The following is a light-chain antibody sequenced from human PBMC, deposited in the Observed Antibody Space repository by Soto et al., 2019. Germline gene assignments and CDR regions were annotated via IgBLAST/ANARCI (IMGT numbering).Light chain of an antibody. Sequence: DIRMTQSPSSLSASVGDRVMITCRARQTISTYLNWYQQKPGTAPKLLIYDASTLQSGVSSRFRGSGSGTDFTLNISNLQPENLATFYCQQSLSRPMYTFGQGTKVEIK. CDR2: DAS. J-gene: IGKJ2*01. V-gene: IGKV1-39*01. CDR1: QTISTY. CDR3: QQSLSRPMYT.